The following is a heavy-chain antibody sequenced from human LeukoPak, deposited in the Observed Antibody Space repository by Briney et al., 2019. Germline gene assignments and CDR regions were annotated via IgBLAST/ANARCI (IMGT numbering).Heavy chain of an antibody. CDR1: GFTFSRFW. CDR2: IREDGSEK. D-gene: IGHD4-11*01. Sequence: PGGSLRLSCAASGFTFSRFWMSWVRQAPGKGLEWVANIREDGSEKYYVDSVKGRFTISRDNAKNSLFLQMNSLRTEDTAVYYCARTYYSNYVHYFDYWGQGTLVTVSS. J-gene: IGHJ4*02. V-gene: IGHV3-7*01. CDR3: ARTYYSNYVHYFDY.